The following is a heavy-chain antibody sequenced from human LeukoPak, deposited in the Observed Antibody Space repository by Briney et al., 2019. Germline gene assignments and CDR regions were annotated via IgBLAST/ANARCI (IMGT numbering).Heavy chain of an antibody. CDR1: GGSMKRSY. V-gene: IGHV4-59*01. CDR3: ARDSSPAALPYMDA. D-gene: IGHD2-2*01. Sequence: PSETLSLTCLVSGGSMKRSYWTWIRQAPGKGLEWIGNIDDSGNTNYSPSLKSRVTISPDTSKNQFSLRVTSVTAADRGLYFCARDSSPAALPYMDAWGKGTTVTVSS. CDR2: IDDSGNT. J-gene: IGHJ6*03.